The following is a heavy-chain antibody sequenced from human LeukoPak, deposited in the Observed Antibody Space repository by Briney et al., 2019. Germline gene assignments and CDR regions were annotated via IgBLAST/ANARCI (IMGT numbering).Heavy chain of an antibody. CDR1: GFTFRNFA. J-gene: IGHJ1*01. Sequence: PGKSLRLSCAASGFTFRNFAMHWGRQAPGKGLEWVAFIRYDGSNKYYADSVKGRFTISRDNSKNTLYLQMNSLRAEDTAVYYCAKDRPAPGDFQHWGQGTLVTVSS. D-gene: IGHD3-10*01. V-gene: IGHV3-30*02. CDR3: AKDRPAPGDFQH. CDR2: IRYDGSNK.